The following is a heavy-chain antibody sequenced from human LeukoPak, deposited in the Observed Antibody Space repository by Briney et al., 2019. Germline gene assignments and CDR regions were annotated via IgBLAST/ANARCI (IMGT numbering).Heavy chain of an antibody. CDR3: ASNSGYGYFDY. Sequence: SETLSLTCTVSGGSISSSSYYWGWIRQPPGKGLEWIGSIYYSGSTYYNPSLKSRVTISVDTSKNQFSLKLSSVTAADTAVYYCASNSGYGYFDYWGQGTLVTVSS. CDR1: GGSISSSSYY. J-gene: IGHJ4*02. V-gene: IGHV4-39*07. CDR2: IYYSGST. D-gene: IGHD5-12*01.